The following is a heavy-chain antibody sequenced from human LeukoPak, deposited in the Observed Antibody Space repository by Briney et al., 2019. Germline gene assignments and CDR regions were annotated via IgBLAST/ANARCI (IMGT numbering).Heavy chain of an antibody. CDR2: SYQSGSP. V-gene: IGHV4-4*02. CDR3: ARARGYDNGPFDY. CDR1: GGSISSDNW. J-gene: IGHJ4*02. Sequence: SETLSLTCAVSGGSISSDNWWSWVRQPPGKGLEWIGESYQSGSPNYNSSLKSRVTISVDKSKNQFSLKLSSVTAADTAVYYCARARGYDNGPFDYWGQGTLVTVSS. D-gene: IGHD5-12*01.